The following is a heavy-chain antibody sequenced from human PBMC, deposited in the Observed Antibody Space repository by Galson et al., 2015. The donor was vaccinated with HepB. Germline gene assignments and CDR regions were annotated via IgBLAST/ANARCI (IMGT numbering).Heavy chain of an antibody. D-gene: IGHD1/OR15-1a*01. CDR3: TRTGVERGRALDS. CDR1: GFTFSSYV. Sequence: SLRLSCAASGFTFSSYVMSWVRQAPGKGLEWVSAISSSGGSTYYADSVKGRFTISRDNSKNTLYLQMNSLRDEDSAVYYCTRTGVERGRALDSWGQGTVVSVSS. J-gene: IGHJ3*02. V-gene: IGHV3-23*01. CDR2: ISSSGGST.